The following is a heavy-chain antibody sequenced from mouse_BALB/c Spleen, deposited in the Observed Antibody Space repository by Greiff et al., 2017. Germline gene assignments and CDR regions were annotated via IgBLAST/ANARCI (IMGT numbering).Heavy chain of an antibody. CDR3: ARGDYDYDGSWFAY. D-gene: IGHD2-4*01. CDR2: IYPGDGDT. V-gene: IGHV1-80*01. CDR1: GYAFSSYW. Sequence: QVQLKESGAELVRPGSSVKISCKASGYAFSSYWMNWVKQRPGQGLEWIGQIYPGDGDTNYNGKFKGKATLTADKSSSTAYMQLSSLTSEDSAVYFCARGDYDYDGSWFAYWGQGTLVTVSA. J-gene: IGHJ3*01.